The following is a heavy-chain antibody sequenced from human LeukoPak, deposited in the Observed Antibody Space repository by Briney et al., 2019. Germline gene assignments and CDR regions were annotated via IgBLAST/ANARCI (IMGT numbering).Heavy chain of an antibody. D-gene: IGHD3-10*01. CDR3: ARGRPNYYGSGSYYSPIYNWFDP. V-gene: IGHV1-2*02. Sequence: GASVKVSCKASGYTFTGYYMHWVRQAPGQGLEWMGWINPNSGGTNYAQKFQGRVTMTRDTSISTAYMELSRLRSDDTAVYYCARGRPNYYGSGSYYSPIYNWFDPWGQGTLVTVSS. CDR1: GYTFTGYY. CDR2: INPNSGGT. J-gene: IGHJ5*02.